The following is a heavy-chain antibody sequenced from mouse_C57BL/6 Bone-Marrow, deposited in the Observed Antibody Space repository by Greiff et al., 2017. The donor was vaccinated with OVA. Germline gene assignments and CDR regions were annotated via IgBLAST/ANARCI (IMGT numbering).Heavy chain of an antibody. CDR2: ISSGGSYT. Sequence: EVNVVESGGDLVKPGGSLKLSCAASGFTFSSYGMSWVRQTPDKRLEWVATISSGGSYTYYPDSVKGRFTISRDNAKNTLYLQMSSLKSEDTAMYYCARRMVTTKGLYWYFDVWGTGTTVTVSS. J-gene: IGHJ1*03. CDR3: ARRMVTTKGLYWYFDV. D-gene: IGHD2-3*01. V-gene: IGHV5-6*02. CDR1: GFTFSSYG.